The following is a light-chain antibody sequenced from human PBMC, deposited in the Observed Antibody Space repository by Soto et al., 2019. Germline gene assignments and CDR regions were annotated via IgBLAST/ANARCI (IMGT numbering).Light chain of an antibody. Sequence: QSALTQPRSVSGSPGQSVTISCTGTSSDVGGYNYVSWYPQHPGKAPKLMIYDVSKRPSGVPDRFSGSKSGNTASLTISGLQAEYDADYYCCSYAGSYTHVVFGGGTKLTVL. V-gene: IGLV2-11*01. J-gene: IGLJ2*01. CDR1: SSDVGGYNY. CDR2: DVS. CDR3: CSYAGSYTHVV.